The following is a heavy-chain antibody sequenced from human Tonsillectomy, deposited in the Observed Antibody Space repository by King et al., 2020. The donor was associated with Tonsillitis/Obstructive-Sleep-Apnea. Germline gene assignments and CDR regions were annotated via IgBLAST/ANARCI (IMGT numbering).Heavy chain of an antibody. CDR1: GYTFTGYY. Sequence: VQLVESGAEVKKPGASVKVSCKASGYTFTGYYMHWVRQAPGQGLEWMGWINPNSGGTNYAQKFQGRVTMTRDTSISTAYMELSRLRSDDTVVYYCARDWGRGSYSLCWCDPWGQGTLVTVSS. CDR2: INPNSGGT. J-gene: IGHJ5*02. CDR3: ARDWGRGSYSLCWCDP. V-gene: IGHV1-2*02. D-gene: IGHD1-26*01.